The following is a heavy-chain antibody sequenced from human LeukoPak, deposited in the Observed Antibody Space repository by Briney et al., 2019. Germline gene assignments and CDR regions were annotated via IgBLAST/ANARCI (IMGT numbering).Heavy chain of an antibody. CDR1: GFMFDEYA. Sequence: PGGSLRLSCAASGFMFDEYAMHWVRQAPGKGLEWVSGISWNSDKIAYADSVKGRFTISRDNAKNSLYLQMNSLRAEDTAVYHCAKGRKSYYYGMDVWGQGTTVTVSS. CDR3: AKGRKSYYYGMDV. J-gene: IGHJ6*02. CDR2: ISWNSDKI. V-gene: IGHV3-9*01.